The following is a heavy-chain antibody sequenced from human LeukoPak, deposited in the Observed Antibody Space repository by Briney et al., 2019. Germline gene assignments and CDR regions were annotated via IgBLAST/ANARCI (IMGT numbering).Heavy chain of an antibody. D-gene: IGHD2-2*01. CDR3: ARDDCSSISCYHNWFDP. J-gene: IGHJ5*02. V-gene: IGHV3-7*01. Sequence: GGSLRLSCAASGFTFSSYWMIWVRQAPGKGLEGVANIKQDGSEKYYVDSVKGRFTISRDNAKNSLYLQMNSLRAEDTAVYYCARDDCSSISCYHNWFDPWGQGTLVTVSS. CDR2: IKQDGSEK. CDR1: GFTFSSYW.